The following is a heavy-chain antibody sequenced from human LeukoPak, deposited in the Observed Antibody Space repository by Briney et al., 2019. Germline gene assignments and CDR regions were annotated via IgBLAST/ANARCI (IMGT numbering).Heavy chain of an antibody. CDR1: GFTFSSYG. V-gene: IGHV3-33*01. CDR2: IWYDGSNK. J-gene: IGHJ6*02. CDR3: ARDASPDIVVVPAASYYYYYGMDV. Sequence: GGSLRLSCAASGFTFSSYGMHWVRQAPGKGLEWVAVIWYDGSNKYYADSVKGRFTISRDNSKNTLYLQMNSPRAEDTAVYYCARDASPDIVVVPAASYYYYYGMDVWGQGTTVTVSS. D-gene: IGHD2-2*01.